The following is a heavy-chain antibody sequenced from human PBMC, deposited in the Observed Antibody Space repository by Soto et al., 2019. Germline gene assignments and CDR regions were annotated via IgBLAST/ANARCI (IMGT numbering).Heavy chain of an antibody. D-gene: IGHD6-13*01. Sequence: PSETLSLTCTVSGGSISSYDLSWIRQPPGKGLEWIGYIYYTGSTNYNPSLKSRVTISVDTSKNQFSLKLSSVTAADTAVYYCARGEGSSSWYYYFDYWGQGTLVTVSS. J-gene: IGHJ4*02. CDR2: IYYTGST. V-gene: IGHV4-59*01. CDR3: ARGEGSSSWYYYFDY. CDR1: GGSISSYD.